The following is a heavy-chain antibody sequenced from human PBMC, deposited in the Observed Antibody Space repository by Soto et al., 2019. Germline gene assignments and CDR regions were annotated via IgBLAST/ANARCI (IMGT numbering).Heavy chain of an antibody. CDR1: GFDFSAHG. J-gene: IGHJ4*02. V-gene: IGHV3-30*18. Sequence: QVQLVESGGGVVRPGTSLRLSCAASGFDFSAHGMHWVRQAPGKGLEWVAVISYDGRNKNYADSGKGRFTISRDNSRNTVYLQMNSLRADGTAVYFCAKDSAYSSGGFDHWGQGILVTVSS. CDR3: AKDSAYSSGGFDH. CDR2: ISYDGRNK. D-gene: IGHD6-25*01.